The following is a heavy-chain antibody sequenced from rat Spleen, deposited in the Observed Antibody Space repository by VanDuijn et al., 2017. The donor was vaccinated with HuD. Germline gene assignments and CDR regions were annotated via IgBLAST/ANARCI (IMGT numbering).Heavy chain of an antibody. J-gene: IGHJ2*01. V-gene: IGHV5-22*01. CDR2: ISYEGSST. Sequence: EVQLVETGGDLVQPGRSLKLSCAASGFTFSDYYMAWVRQAPKKGLEWVASISYEGSSTYYGDSVKGRFTISRDNAKSTLYLQMNSLRSEDTATYYCARHSSDGSYYFPYWGQGVMVTVSS. CDR1: GFTFSDYY. CDR3: ARHSSDGSYYFPY. D-gene: IGHD1-12*02.